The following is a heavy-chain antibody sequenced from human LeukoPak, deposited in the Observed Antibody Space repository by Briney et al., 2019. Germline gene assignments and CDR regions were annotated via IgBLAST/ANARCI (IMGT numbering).Heavy chain of an antibody. CDR3: ATVPVPAASGYYYYGMDV. D-gene: IGHD2-2*01. V-gene: IGHV4-34*01. J-gene: IGHJ6*02. CDR2: INHSGST. CDR1: GGSISNYY. Sequence: SETLSLTCTVSGGSISNYYWSWIRQPPGKGLEWIGEINHSGSTNYNPSLKSRVTISVDTSKNQFSLKLSSVTAADTAVYYCATVPVPAASGYYYYGMDVWGQGTTVTVSS.